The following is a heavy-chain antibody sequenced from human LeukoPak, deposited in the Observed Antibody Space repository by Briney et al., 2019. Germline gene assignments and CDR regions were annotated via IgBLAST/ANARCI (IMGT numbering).Heavy chain of an antibody. CDR1: GCSISSYY. V-gene: IGHV4-4*09. Sequence: SETLSLTCTVSGCSISSYYWSWIRQPPGKGLEWIGYIYTSGSTNYNPSLKSRVTISVDTSKNQFSLKLSSVTAADTAVYYCARHGGSVGFDPWGQGTLVTVSS. J-gene: IGHJ5*02. CDR3: ARHGGSVGFDP. CDR2: IYTSGST. D-gene: IGHD6-19*01.